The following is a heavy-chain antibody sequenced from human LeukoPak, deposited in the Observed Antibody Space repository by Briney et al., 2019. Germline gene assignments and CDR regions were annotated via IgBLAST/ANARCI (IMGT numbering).Heavy chain of an antibody. V-gene: IGHV1-2*02. J-gene: IGHJ4*02. CDR2: IIPNNGGT. D-gene: IGHD1-26*01. CDR1: RYTFTDYY. CDR3: AREGHNGRISSKNFDY. Sequence: ASVKASCKASRYTFTDYYMHWVRQAPGQGLEWMGWIIPNNGGTNYAQKFQGRVSMTRDTSITTAYMELSRLTSGDTAVYYCAREGHNGRISSKNFDYWGQGTLVTVSS.